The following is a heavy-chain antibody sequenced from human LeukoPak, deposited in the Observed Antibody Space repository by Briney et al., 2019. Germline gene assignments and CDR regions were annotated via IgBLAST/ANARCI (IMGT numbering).Heavy chain of an antibody. CDR1: GLTVSRNY. CDR3: ATSQPPTLIVVVPAADY. D-gene: IGHD2-2*01. V-gene: IGHV3-53*01. J-gene: IGHJ4*02. CDR2: IYSGGST. Sequence: GGSLRLSCAASGLTVSRNYMSWVRQAPGKGLESVSVIYSGGSTYYADSVKGRFTISRDNAKNSLYLQMNSLRAEDTAVYYCATSQPPTLIVVVPAADYWGQGTLVTVSS.